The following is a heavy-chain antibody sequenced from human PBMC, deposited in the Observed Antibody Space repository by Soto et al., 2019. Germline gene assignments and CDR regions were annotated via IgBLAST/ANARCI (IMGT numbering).Heavy chain of an antibody. CDR1: GGSFSGYY. J-gene: IGHJ4*02. CDR2: INHSGST. D-gene: IGHD3-16*02. V-gene: IGHV4-34*01. CDR3: ARLQNDYVWGSYRGIRRYFDY. Sequence: PSETLSLTCAVYGGSFSGYYWSWIRQPPGKGLEWIGEINHSGSTNYNPSLKSRVTLSVDTSKNQCSLKLSPVTAADTAVYYCARLQNDYVWGSYRGIRRYFDYWGQGTLVTVS.